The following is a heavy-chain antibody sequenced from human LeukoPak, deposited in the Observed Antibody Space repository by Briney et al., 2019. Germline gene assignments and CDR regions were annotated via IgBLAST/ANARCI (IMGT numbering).Heavy chain of an antibody. J-gene: IGHJ4*02. Sequence: PGGSLRLSCAVSGFTFSSYAMSWVRQAPGKGLEWVSVISGSGGSTYYADSVKGRFTISRDNSKNTLYLRMNSLRAEDTAVYYCAKMERYGDYYFDYWGQGTLVTVSS. D-gene: IGHD4-17*01. V-gene: IGHV3-23*01. CDR3: AKMERYGDYYFDY. CDR1: GFTFSSYA. CDR2: ISGSGGST.